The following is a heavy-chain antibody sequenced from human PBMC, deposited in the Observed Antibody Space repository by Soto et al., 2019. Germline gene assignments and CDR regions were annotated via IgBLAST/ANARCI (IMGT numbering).Heavy chain of an antibody. CDR3: AIRATYYDSSGYFDY. V-gene: IGHV3-74*01. J-gene: IGHJ4*02. CDR1: SSCR. Sequence: SSCRRHLERQAPGKGLVWVSRINGDGSSTSYADSVKGRFTISRDNAKNTLYLQMNSLRAEDTAVYYCAIRATYYDSSGYFDYWGQGTLVTVSS. CDR2: INGDGSST. D-gene: IGHD3-22*01.